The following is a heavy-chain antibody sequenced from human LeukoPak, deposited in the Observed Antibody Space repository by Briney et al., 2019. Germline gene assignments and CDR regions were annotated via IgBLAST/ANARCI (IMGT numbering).Heavy chain of an antibody. CDR1: GFTFSSYA. J-gene: IGHJ4*02. Sequence: GGSLRLSCAASGFTFSSYAMSWVRQAPGKGLEWVSAISGSGGSTYYADSVKRQFTISRDNSKNPLYLQMNSLRAEDTAVYYCAKGGYCSSTSCYLDYWGQGTLVTVSS. D-gene: IGHD2-2*01. CDR3: AKGGYCSSTSCYLDY. V-gene: IGHV3-23*01. CDR2: ISGSGGST.